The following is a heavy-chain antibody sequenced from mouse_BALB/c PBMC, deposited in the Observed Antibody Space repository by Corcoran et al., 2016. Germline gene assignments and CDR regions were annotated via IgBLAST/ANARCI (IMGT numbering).Heavy chain of an antibody. Sequence: QVQLQQSVAELVRPGTSVKVSCKASGYAFTNYLIEWVKQRPGQGLEWIGVINPGSGGTNYNEKFKGKATLTADKSSSTAYMQLSSLTSDDSAVYFCARRDHAMDYWGQGTSVTVSS. CDR1: GYAFTNYL. CDR3: ARRDHAMDY. V-gene: IGHV1-54*01. J-gene: IGHJ4*01. CDR2: INPGSGGT.